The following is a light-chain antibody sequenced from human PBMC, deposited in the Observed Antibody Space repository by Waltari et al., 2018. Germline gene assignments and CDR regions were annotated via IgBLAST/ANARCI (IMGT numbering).Light chain of an antibody. Sequence: IQMTQSPSTLTASVGDKLTIPFRARQSVSIFFSWYQQKPGRAPKLLLSKASTLQCGVPSRFSGSGSGTEITLTIINLQPDDFATYYCQQYNTYPVTFGGGTKVEIK. CDR1: QSVSIF. CDR3: QQYNTYPVT. V-gene: IGKV1-5*03. J-gene: IGKJ4*01. CDR2: KAS.